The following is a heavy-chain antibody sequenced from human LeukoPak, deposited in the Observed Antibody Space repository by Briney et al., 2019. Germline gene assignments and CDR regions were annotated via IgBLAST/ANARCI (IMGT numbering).Heavy chain of an antibody. J-gene: IGHJ4*02. CDR2: IIPMFGTA. V-gene: IGHV1-69*05. CDR3: EGFGRLSTWVQLVPFEY. Sequence: GASVKVSSKASGGTFSSYAISWVRQAPGQGLEWMGGIIPMFGTANYAQKFQGRVTITTAESTSTVYLALSSLRSAAPAVYYCEGFGRLSTWVQLVPFEYWGQGTLVTGSS. CDR1: GGTFSSYA. D-gene: IGHD1-1*01.